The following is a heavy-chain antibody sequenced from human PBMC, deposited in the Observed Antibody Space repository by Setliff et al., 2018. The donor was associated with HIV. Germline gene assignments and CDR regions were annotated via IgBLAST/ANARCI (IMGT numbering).Heavy chain of an antibody. Sequence: GGSLRLSCVVSGFTFGNYAMNWVRQAPGKGLEWVSAISGGGSRTYYADSVKGRFTLSRDNNKHTLYLQMDSLRPDDTAVYYCAKDDSGSSYYFDYWGQGTLVTVSS. J-gene: IGHJ4*02. CDR2: ISGGGSRT. CDR3: AKDDSGSSYYFDY. D-gene: IGHD6-6*01. CDR1: GFTFGNYA. V-gene: IGHV3-23*01.